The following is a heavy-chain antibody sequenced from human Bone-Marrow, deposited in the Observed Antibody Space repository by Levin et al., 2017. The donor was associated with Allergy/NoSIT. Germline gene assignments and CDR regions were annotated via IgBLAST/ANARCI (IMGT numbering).Heavy chain of an antibody. Sequence: GGSLRLSCAASGFTFSSYWMSWVRQAPGKGLEWVANINQDGSENNYVDSVKGRFTISRDNAGNSLYLQMNSLRAEDTAVYYCAREGRPGGVAGFQYWGQGTLVTVSS. J-gene: IGHJ1*01. CDR1: GFTFSSYW. V-gene: IGHV3-7*01. CDR2: INQDGSEN. CDR3: AREGRPGGVAGFQY. D-gene: IGHD2-15*01.